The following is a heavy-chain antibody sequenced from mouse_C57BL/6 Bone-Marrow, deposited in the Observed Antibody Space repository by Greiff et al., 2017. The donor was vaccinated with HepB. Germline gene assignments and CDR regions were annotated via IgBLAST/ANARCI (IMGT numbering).Heavy chain of an antibody. CDR1: GYTFTSYW. Sequence: QVQLQQPGAELVKPGASVKLSCKASGYTFTSYWMHWVKQRPGQGLEWIGMIHPNSGSTNYNEKFKSKATLTVDKSSSTAYMQLSSLTSEDSAVYYCARDWCDGYYHYYFDYWGQGTTLTVSS. CDR3: ARDWCDGYYHYYFDY. V-gene: IGHV1-64*01. D-gene: IGHD2-3*01. J-gene: IGHJ2*01. CDR2: IHPNSGST.